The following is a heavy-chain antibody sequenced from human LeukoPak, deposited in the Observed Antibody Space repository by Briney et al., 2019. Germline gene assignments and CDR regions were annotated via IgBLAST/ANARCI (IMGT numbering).Heavy chain of an antibody. D-gene: IGHD6-19*01. CDR3: ARDGLRAEAGTRGAYYFDY. CDR2: IIPIFGTA. CDR1: GGTFSSYA. V-gene: IGHV1-69*13. J-gene: IGHJ4*02. Sequence: SVKVSCKASGGTFSSYAISWVRQAPGQGLEWMGGIIPIFGTANYAQKFQGRVTITADESTSTAYMELSSLRSEDTAVYYCARDGLRAEAGTRGAYYFDYWGQGTLVTVSS.